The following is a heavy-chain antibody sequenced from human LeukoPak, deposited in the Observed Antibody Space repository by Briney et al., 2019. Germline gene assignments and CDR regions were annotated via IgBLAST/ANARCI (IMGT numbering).Heavy chain of an antibody. CDR1: GFTFSSFG. Sequence: GGSLRLSCAASGFTFSSFGMHWVRQAPVRGLEWVAVIWDDGSKKYYADSVKAQFTISRDNTKNTVYLQMDSLRAEDTALYYCARDLGRGNTPFDYWGQGTLVTVSS. CDR2: IWDDGSKK. J-gene: IGHJ4*02. CDR3: ARDLGRGNTPFDY. D-gene: IGHD3-16*01. V-gene: IGHV3-33*01.